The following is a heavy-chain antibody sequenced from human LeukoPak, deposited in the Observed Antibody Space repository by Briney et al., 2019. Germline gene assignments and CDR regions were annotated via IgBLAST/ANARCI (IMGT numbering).Heavy chain of an antibody. CDR3: IRDEALWRLDY. CDR1: GFTFSNHW. Sequence: GGSLRLSCAASGFTFSNHWMHWVRHAPGKGVGWVSRIDEGGSNAMYADSVKGRFSISRDNAKNTVNLQMNSLRAEDTGVYYCIRDEALWRLDYWGQGTLVTVSS. D-gene: IGHD2-21*01. J-gene: IGHJ4*02. CDR2: IDEGGSNA. V-gene: IGHV3-74*03.